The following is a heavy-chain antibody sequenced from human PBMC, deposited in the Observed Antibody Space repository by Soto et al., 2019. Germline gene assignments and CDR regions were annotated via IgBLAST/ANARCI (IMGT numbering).Heavy chain of an antibody. CDR1: GFTFSSYA. J-gene: IGHJ4*02. CDR3: AKGVSQYTPLALFDY. V-gene: IGHV3-23*01. Sequence: EVQLLESGGGLVRPGGSLRLSCAASGFTFSSYAMSWVRQAPGKGLEWVSTISGSDGRTYSTDSVKGRFTISRDNSRNTACLQMNSLRVEDTAVYYCAKGVSQYTPLALFDYWGRGTLVTVSS. CDR2: ISGSDGRT. D-gene: IGHD5-18*01.